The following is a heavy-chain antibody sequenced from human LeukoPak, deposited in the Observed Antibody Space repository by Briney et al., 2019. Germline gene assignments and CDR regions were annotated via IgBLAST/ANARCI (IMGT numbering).Heavy chain of an antibody. Sequence: SETLSLTCTVSDGSISCYYWSWIRKPPGKGLEWIGYIYYTWSTNYNPSLKSRVTISVDTSKNQFSLKLSCVTAADTAVYYCARHSSVRGVITPDYWGQGTLVTVSS. J-gene: IGHJ4*02. CDR2: IYYTWST. V-gene: IGHV4-59*08. CDR3: ARHSSVRGVITPDY. CDR1: DGSISCYY. D-gene: IGHD3-10*01.